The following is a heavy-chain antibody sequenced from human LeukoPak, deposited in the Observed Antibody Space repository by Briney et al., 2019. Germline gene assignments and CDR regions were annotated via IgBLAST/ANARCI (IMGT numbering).Heavy chain of an antibody. D-gene: IGHD3-10*01. CDR3: ARGGVLDDSGSYMLFEY. V-gene: IGHV1-2*02. Sequence: GASVKVSCKASGYTFTGHYMHWRRQAPGQGLEWMGWINPNSGGTKYAQIFQGRVTMTRDTSISTAYMELSSLRSDDTAVYYCARGGVLDDSGSYMLFEYWGQGTLVTVSS. CDR1: GYTFTGHY. CDR2: INPNSGGT. J-gene: IGHJ4*02.